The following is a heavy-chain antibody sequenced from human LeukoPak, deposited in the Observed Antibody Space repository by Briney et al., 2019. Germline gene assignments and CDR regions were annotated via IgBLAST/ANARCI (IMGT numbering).Heavy chain of an antibody. CDR2: IYHSGST. Sequence: SQTLSLTCTVSGGSISSGGYYWSWIRQPPGKGLEWIGYIYHSGSTYYNPSLKSRVTISVDRSKNQFSLKLSSATAADTAVYYCARSSSWYKDMDVWGKGTTVTVSS. CDR1: GGSISSGGYY. CDR3: ARSSSWYKDMDV. D-gene: IGHD6-13*01. V-gene: IGHV4-30-2*01. J-gene: IGHJ6*03.